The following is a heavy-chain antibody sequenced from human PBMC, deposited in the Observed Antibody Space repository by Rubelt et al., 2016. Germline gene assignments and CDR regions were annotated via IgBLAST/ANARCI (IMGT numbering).Heavy chain of an antibody. J-gene: IGHJ3*02. D-gene: IGHD6-13*01. CDR2: ISSSTSST. Sequence: EVQLVESGGGLVQPGGSLRLSCGASGFSFRTYSMNWVRQAPGKGLEWVSYISSSTSSTYSAGSVKGRFTISTDNAKNSRYLQMKCLRAEVTAVYFCSGRIAAPRVGSFDIWGQGTMVTVSS. V-gene: IGHV3-48*04. CDR1: GFSFRTYS. CDR3: SGRIAAPRVGSFDI.